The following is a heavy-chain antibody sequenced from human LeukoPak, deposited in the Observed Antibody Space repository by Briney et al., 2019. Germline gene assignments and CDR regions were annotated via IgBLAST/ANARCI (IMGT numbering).Heavy chain of an antibody. CDR3: ARGLNDYVWGSYFGY. J-gene: IGHJ4*02. CDR2: IYSGGST. V-gene: IGHV3-66*01. D-gene: IGHD3-16*01. Sequence: PGGSLRLSCAASGFTFSSCAMSWVRQAPGKGLEWVSVIYSGGSTYYADSVKGRFTISRDNSKNTLYLQMNSLRAEDTAVYYCARGLNDYVWGSYFGYWGQGTLVTVSS. CDR1: GFTFSSCA.